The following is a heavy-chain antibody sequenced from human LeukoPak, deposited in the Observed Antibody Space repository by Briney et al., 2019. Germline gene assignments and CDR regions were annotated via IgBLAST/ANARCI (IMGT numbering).Heavy chain of an antibody. V-gene: IGHV3-23*01. D-gene: IGHD1-26*01. Sequence: GGSLRLSCAASGFTFSSYAMSWVRQAPGKGLDWVSAISGSGGSTYYADSVKGRFTISRDNSKNTLYLHMNSLRAEDTAVYYCAKIGGTYYYFDYWGQGTLVTVSS. CDR1: GFTFSSYA. J-gene: IGHJ4*02. CDR2: ISGSGGST. CDR3: AKIGGTYYYFDY.